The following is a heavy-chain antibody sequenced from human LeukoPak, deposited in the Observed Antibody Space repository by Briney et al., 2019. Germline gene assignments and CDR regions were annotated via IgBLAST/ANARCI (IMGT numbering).Heavy chain of an antibody. CDR1: GISFNTYD. CDR2: ISSSATTI. V-gene: IGHV3-48*02. CDR3: ARDITMVRGIIGYYYGMGV. Sequence: GGSLRLSCAASGISFNTYDMNWVRQAPGKGLEWVSYISSSATTIYYADSVKGRFTISRDNAKNSLYLQMNSLRDEDTAVYYCARDITMVRGIIGYYYGMGVWGQGTTVTVSS. J-gene: IGHJ6*02. D-gene: IGHD3-10*01.